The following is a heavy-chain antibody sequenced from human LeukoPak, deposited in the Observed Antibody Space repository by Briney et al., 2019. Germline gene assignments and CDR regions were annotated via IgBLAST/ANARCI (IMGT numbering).Heavy chain of an antibody. CDR1: GGTFSSYA. D-gene: IGHD6-13*01. J-gene: IGHJ4*02. CDR2: IIPIFGTA. V-gene: IGHV1-69*05. CDR3: ARGWGSSSWSLSFDY. Sequence: GASVNVSCKASGGTFSSYAISWVRQAPGQGLEWMGGIIPIFGTANYAQKFQGRVTITTDESTSTAYMELSSLRSEDTAVYYCARGWGSSSWSLSFDYWGQGTLVTVSS.